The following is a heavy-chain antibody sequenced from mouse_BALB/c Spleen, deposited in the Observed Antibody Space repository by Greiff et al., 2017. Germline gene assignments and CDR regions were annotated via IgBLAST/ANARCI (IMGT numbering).Heavy chain of an antibody. J-gene: IGHJ4*01. Sequence: DVKLVESGGGLVKPGGSLKLSCAASGFTFSSYTMSWVRQTPEKRLEWVATISSGGSYTYYPDSVKGRFTISRDNAKNTLYLQMSSLKSEDTAMYYCTRASYYDSLYYAMDYWGQGTSVTVSS. CDR3: TRASYYDSLYYAMDY. D-gene: IGHD2-4*01. CDR2: ISSGGSYT. CDR1: GFTFSSYT. V-gene: IGHV5-6-4*01.